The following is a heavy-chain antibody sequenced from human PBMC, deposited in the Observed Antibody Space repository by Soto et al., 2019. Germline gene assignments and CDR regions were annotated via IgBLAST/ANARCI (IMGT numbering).Heavy chain of an antibody. CDR2: INHSGST. CDR3: ARERSYYDSSGYYYYFDY. D-gene: IGHD3-22*01. V-gene: IGHV4-34*01. J-gene: IGHJ4*02. Sequence: TSETLSLTCAAYGGSFSGYYWSWIRQPPGKGLEWIGEINHSGSTNYNPSLKSRVTISVDTSKNQFSLQLSSVTAADTAVYYCARERSYYDSSGYYYYFDYWGQGTLVTVSS. CDR1: GGSFSGYY.